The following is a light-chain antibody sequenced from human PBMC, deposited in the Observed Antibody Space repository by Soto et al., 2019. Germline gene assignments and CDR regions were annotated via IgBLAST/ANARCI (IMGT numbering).Light chain of an antibody. Sequence: IVLTQSPATLSLSPGERATLSCRASQSVSSYLAWYQQKPGQAPRLLISDASNRATGIPARFSGSGSGTDFTLTISSLEPEDFAVYYCQQRSNWPLTFGGGTQVEIK. V-gene: IGKV3-11*01. CDR1: QSVSSY. CDR2: DAS. J-gene: IGKJ4*01. CDR3: QQRSNWPLT.